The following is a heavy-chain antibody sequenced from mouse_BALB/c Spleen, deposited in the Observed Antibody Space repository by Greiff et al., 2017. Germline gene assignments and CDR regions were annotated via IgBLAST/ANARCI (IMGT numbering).Heavy chain of an antibody. CDR1: GYTFTSYW. CDR2: IDPSDSET. V-gene: IGHV1-69*02. J-gene: IGHJ2*01. D-gene: IGHD1-1*02. Sequence: QVHVKQPGAELVKPGAPVKLSCKASGYTFTSYWMNWVKQRPGRGLEWIGRIDPSDSETHYNQKFKDKATLTVDKSSSTAYIQLSSLTSEDSAVYYCASQGLWSSPFDYWGQGTTLTVSS. CDR3: ASQGLWSSPFDY.